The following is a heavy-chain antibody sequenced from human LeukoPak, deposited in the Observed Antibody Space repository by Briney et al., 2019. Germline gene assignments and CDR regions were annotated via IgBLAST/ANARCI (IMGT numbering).Heavy chain of an antibody. CDR1: GGSFSGYY. CDR3: ARLRVRGMAIDY. J-gene: IGHJ4*02. CDR2: IYYRGNT. V-gene: IGHV4-34*01. Sequence: SETLSLTCAVYGGSFSGYYWSWIRQPPGKGLEWIGTIYYRGNTYYNPSLKSRVTISADTSQNQFSLNLSSVTVADTAVYYCARLRVRGMAIDYWGQGALVTVSS. D-gene: IGHD3-10*01.